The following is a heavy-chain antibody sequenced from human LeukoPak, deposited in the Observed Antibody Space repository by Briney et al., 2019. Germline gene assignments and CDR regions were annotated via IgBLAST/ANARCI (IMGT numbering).Heavy chain of an antibody. V-gene: IGHV4-39*01. CDR2: IYYSGIA. J-gene: IGHJ4*02. Sequence: SETLSLTCTVSSGSIGSSNYYWGWIRQPPGKGLEWIGSIYYSGIAYYNPTLKSRVTISVDASKSHFSLRPSSVTAADTAVYYCARQVNSMAGTHFDVWGLGTLVPVSS. CDR3: ARQVNSMAGTHFDV. D-gene: IGHD6-19*01. CDR1: SGSIGSSNYY.